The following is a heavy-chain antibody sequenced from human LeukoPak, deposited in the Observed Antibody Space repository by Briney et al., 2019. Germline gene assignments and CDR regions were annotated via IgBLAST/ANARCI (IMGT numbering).Heavy chain of an antibody. CDR2: INPNRGGT. J-gene: IGHJ4*02. CDR3: ARERTLNRCYDY. D-gene: IGHD2-15*01. Sequence: GASVKVSCKASGYTFTRYYVHSVRQAPGQGLEWMGWINPNRGGTNYAQKFQGRVTMTRDTSISTACMELSRLRSEDTAVYHCARERTLNRCYDYWGQGTLVTVSS. V-gene: IGHV1-2*02. CDR1: GYTFTRYY.